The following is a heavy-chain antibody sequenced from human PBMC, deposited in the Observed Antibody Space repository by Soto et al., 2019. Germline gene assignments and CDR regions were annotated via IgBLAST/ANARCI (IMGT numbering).Heavy chain of an antibody. CDR3: ASEYCGGDCYSAARYGMDV. D-gene: IGHD2-21*02. CDR2: INAGNGNT. Sequence: QVQLVQSGAEVKKPGASVKVSCKASGYTITSYAMHWVRQAPGQRLEWMGWINAGNGNTKYSQKFQGRVTITRDTSASTAYMELSSLRSEDTAVYYCASEYCGGDCYSAARYGMDVWGQGTTVTVSS. J-gene: IGHJ6*02. V-gene: IGHV1-3*01. CDR1: GYTITSYA.